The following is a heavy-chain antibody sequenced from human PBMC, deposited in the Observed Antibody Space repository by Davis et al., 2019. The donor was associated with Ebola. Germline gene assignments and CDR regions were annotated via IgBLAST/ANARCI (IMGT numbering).Heavy chain of an antibody. CDR2: ISHRGSI. J-gene: IGHJ4*02. CDR3: AGIAATGSY. CDR1: GGSFSDYY. D-gene: IGHD6-13*01. V-gene: IGHV4-34*01. Sequence: MPSETLSLTCAVYGGSFSDYYWTWIRQPPGKGLEWIGEISHRGSINYNPSLKSRVIISVDTSKNQFSLKLTSVTAADTAVYSCAGIAATGSYWGQGALVTVSS.